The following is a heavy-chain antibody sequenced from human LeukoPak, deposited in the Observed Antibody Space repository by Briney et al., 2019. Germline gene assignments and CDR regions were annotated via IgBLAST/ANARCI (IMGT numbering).Heavy chain of an antibody. D-gene: IGHD3-10*01. J-gene: IGHJ4*02. Sequence: VASVTVSCKVSGYTLTELSMHWVRQAPGKGLEWMGGFDPEDGETIYAQKFQGRVTMTEDTSTDTAYMELSSLRSEDTAVYYCATSPMVRGVLGPLGYWGQGTLVTVSS. V-gene: IGHV1-24*01. CDR2: FDPEDGET. CDR1: GYTLTELS. CDR3: ATSPMVRGVLGPLGY.